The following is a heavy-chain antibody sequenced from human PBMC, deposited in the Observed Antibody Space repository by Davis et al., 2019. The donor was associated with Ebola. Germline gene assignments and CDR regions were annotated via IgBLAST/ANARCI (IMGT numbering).Heavy chain of an antibody. V-gene: IGHV3-33*08. Sequence: GESLKISCAASGFTFSSYGMHWVRQAPGKGLEWVAVIWYDGSNKYYADSVKGRFTISRDNAKNSLYLQMNNLRAEDTAIYYCVRFFFDLWGQGALVTVSS. CDR3: VRFFFDL. CDR1: GFTFSSYG. J-gene: IGHJ4*02. CDR2: IWYDGSNK.